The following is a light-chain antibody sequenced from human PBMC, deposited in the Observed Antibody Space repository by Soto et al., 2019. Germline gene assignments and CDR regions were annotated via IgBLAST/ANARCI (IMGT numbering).Light chain of an antibody. Sequence: QSALTQPPSASGSPGQSVTISCTGTRSDVGAYKYVSWYQQYPGKAPKLMIYEVSNRPSGVPVRFSGSKSGNTASLTVSGLQAEDESDYYCTSYGGSDTWVFGGGTKLTVL. CDR2: EVS. CDR3: TSYGGSDTWV. CDR1: RSDVGAYKY. J-gene: IGLJ3*02. V-gene: IGLV2-8*01.